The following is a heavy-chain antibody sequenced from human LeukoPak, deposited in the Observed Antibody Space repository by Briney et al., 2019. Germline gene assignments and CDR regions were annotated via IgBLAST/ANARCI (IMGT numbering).Heavy chain of an antibody. CDR3: ATLMRGPTGYSGYGGEDY. D-gene: IGHD5-12*01. CDR2: ISGGGGST. Sequence: PGGSLRLSCAASGFTFSSYAMSWVRQAPGTGLEWVSAISGGGGSTYYADSVKGRFTISRDNSKNTLYLQMNSLRAEDTAVYYCATLMRGPTGYSGYGGEDYWGQGTLVTVSS. V-gene: IGHV3-23*01. CDR1: GFTFSSYA. J-gene: IGHJ4*02.